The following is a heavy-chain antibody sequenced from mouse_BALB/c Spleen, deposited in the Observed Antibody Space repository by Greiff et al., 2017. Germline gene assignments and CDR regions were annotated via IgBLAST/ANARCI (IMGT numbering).Heavy chain of an antibody. CDR2: ISYSGST. Sequence: EVKLQESGPGLVKPSQSLSLTCTVTGYSITSDYAWNWIRQFPGNKLEWMGYISYSGSTSYNPSLKSRISITRDTSKNQFFLQLNSVTTEDTATYYCARAEDYGNPFDYWGQGTTLTVSS. V-gene: IGHV3-2*02. CDR1: GYSITSDYA. J-gene: IGHJ2*01. D-gene: IGHD2-1*01. CDR3: ARAEDYGNPFDY.